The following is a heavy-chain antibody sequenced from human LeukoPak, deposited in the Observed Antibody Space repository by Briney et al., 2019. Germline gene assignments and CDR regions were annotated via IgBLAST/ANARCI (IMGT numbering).Heavy chain of an antibody. Sequence: ASVKVSSKASGYTFITYDISWVRQAPGQGLEWMGWISAYNGNTNYAQKLQGRVTMTTESSTNTAYMELRSLRSDDTAVYYCARSAVADTLSAYYFGYWGQGTLVTVSS. V-gene: IGHV1-18*01. J-gene: IGHJ4*02. CDR3: ARSAVADTLSAYYFGY. D-gene: IGHD6-19*01. CDR1: GYTFITYD. CDR2: ISAYNGNT.